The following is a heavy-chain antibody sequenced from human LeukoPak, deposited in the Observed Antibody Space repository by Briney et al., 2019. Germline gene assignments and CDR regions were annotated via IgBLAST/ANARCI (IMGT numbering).Heavy chain of an antibody. D-gene: IGHD1-26*01. CDR2: INPSGGST. CDR3: ARVQTSYKTSYSVFFDY. Sequence: ASVKVSCTTSGYSFTSHLMHWVRQAPGHGLVWMGMINPSGGSTTYAQKFQGRVTMAMDTSTSTVYMKLSSLRSDDTAVYYCARVQTSYKTSYSVFFDYWGQGTRVTVSS. V-gene: IGHV1-46*01. J-gene: IGHJ4*02. CDR1: GYSFTSHL.